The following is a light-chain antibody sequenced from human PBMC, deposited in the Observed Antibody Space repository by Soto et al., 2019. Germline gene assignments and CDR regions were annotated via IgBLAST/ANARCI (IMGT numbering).Light chain of an antibody. J-gene: IGKJ2*01. V-gene: IGKV3-11*01. CDR2: DAS. Sequence: EIVLTQSPATRSLSPGDRATLSCRASQRVSSYLAWYQQKPGQAPRLLIYDASNRATGIPARFSGSGSGTDFTLTISSLEPEDVAVYYCQQRSNWPYTVGEGTKLEI. CDR1: QRVSSY. CDR3: QQRSNWPYT.